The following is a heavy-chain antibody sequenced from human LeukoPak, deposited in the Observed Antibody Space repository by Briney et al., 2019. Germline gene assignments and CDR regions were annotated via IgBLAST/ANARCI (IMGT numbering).Heavy chain of an antibody. D-gene: IGHD1-26*01. V-gene: IGHV3-30-3*01. CDR2: ISYDGSNK. CDR3: ARDPYSGSSDAFDI. J-gene: IGHJ3*02. CDR1: GFTFSSYA. Sequence: GGSLRLSCAASGFTFSSYAMHWVRQAPGKGLEWVAVISYDGSNKYYADSVRGRFTISRDNSKNTLYLQMNSLRAEDTAVYYCARDPYSGSSDAFDIWGQGTMVTVSS.